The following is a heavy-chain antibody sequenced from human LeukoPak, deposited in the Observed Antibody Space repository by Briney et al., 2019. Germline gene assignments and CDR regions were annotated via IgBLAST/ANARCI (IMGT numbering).Heavy chain of an antibody. CDR1: RFTFSNYS. J-gene: IGHJ4*02. Sequence: GGSLRLSCAASRFTFSNYSMNWVRQAPGKGLEWVSSISSSSSYIYYADSVKGRFTISRDNAKNSLYLQMNSLRAEDTAVYYCARDYWSYYYDSSGFDYWGQGTLVTVSS. CDR3: ARDYWSYYYDSSGFDY. CDR2: ISSSSSYI. D-gene: IGHD3-22*01. V-gene: IGHV3-21*01.